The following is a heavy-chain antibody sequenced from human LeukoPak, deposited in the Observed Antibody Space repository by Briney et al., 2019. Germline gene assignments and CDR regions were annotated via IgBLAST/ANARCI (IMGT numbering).Heavy chain of an antibody. Sequence: GGSLRLSCTASGFTFSRVWMTWVRQAPGKGLEWVGRIKSRTDGETTDYAAPVKGRFSSSREDSENTLYLQMNSLKNEDTAVYFCTTVHGAGPVNFDYRGEGSLDTVSS. V-gene: IGHV3-15*01. J-gene: IGHJ4*02. CDR1: GFTFSRVW. CDR3: TTVHGAGPVNFDY. CDR2: IKSRTDGETT. D-gene: IGHD3-16*01.